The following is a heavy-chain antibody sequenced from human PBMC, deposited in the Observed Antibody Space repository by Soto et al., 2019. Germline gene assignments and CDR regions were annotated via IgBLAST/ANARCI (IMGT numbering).Heavy chain of an antibody. Sequence: GSRSLSCADGGLTLSSYGMDWVRQAQGKGLEWVAVISYDGSNKYYADSVKGRFTISRDNSKNTLYLQMNRLRAEDTAVYYCEKDHEYSYGPYCYGIDVWAQGSTVTFSS. V-gene: IGHV3-30*18. J-gene: IGHJ6*02. CDR1: GLTLSSYG. D-gene: IGHD5-18*01. CDR2: ISYDGSNK. CDR3: EKDHEYSYGPYCYGIDV.